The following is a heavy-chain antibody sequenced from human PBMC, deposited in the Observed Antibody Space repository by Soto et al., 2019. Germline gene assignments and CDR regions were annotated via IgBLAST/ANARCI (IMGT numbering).Heavy chain of an antibody. CDR3: AKDLASYCSSTSCGLDYYYYYGMDV. Sequence: GGSLRLSCAASGFTFSSYGMHWVRQAPGKGLEWVAVISYDGSNKYYADSVKGRFTISRDNSKNTLHLQMNSLRAEDTAVYYCAKDLASYCSSTSCGLDYYYYYGMDVWGQGTTVTVS. CDR2: ISYDGSNK. CDR1: GFTFSSYG. J-gene: IGHJ6*02. D-gene: IGHD2-2*01. V-gene: IGHV3-30*18.